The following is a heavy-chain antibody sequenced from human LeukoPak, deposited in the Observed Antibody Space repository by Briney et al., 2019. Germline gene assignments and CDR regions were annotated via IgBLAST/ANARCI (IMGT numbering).Heavy chain of an antibody. CDR3: ARAYPRGYSYGYRGYFDY. CDR2: IYHSGST. Sequence: PSETLSLTCTVSGYSISSGYYWGWIRQPPGKGLEWIGSIYHSGSTYYNPSLKSRVTISVDTSKNQFSLKLSSVTAADTAVYYCARAYPRGYSYGYRGYFDYWGQGTLVTVSS. CDR1: GYSISSGYY. D-gene: IGHD5-18*01. V-gene: IGHV4-38-2*02. J-gene: IGHJ4*02.